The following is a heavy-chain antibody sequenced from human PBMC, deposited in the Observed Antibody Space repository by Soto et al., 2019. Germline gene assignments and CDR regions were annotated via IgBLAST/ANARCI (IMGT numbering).Heavy chain of an antibody. CDR2: ISYDGSNK. J-gene: IGHJ3*02. CDR3: AKDRSLRFRGAFDI. V-gene: IGHV3-30*18. CDR1: GFTFSSYG. D-gene: IGHD3-10*01. Sequence: SLRLSCAASGFTFSSYGMHWVRQAPGKGLEWVAVISYDGSNKYYADSVKGRFTISRDNSKNTLYLQMNSLRAEDTAVYYCAKDRSLRFRGAFDIWGQGTMVT.